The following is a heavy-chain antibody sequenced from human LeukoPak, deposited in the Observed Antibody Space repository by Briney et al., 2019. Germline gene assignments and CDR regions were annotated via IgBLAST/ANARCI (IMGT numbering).Heavy chain of an antibody. J-gene: IGHJ5*02. CDR3: ARGNDDDILTLNWFDP. D-gene: IGHD3-9*01. CDR1: GFTFDDYA. CDR2: ISWNSGSI. V-gene: IGHV3-9*01. Sequence: GGSLRLSCAASGFTFDDYAMHWVRQAPGKGLEWVSGISWNSGSIGYADSVKGRFTISRDNAKNSLYLQMNSLRAEDTALYYCARGNDDDILTLNWFDPWGQGALVTVSS.